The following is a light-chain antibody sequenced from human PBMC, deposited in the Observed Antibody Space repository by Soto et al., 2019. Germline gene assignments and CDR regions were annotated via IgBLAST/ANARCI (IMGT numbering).Light chain of an antibody. CDR3: QQRSSWPLT. CDR1: KSVSSY. J-gene: IGKJ5*01. V-gene: IGKV3-11*01. CDR2: DKS. Sequence: IVLTEAXGTLSFYKSEXXXXXXXASKSVSSYVGLYKQKXGQAPRLLIYDKSXRATGIPARFSGSESGTDFTLTISSLEPEEVAIYYCQQRSSWPLTSGQRTRLEIK.